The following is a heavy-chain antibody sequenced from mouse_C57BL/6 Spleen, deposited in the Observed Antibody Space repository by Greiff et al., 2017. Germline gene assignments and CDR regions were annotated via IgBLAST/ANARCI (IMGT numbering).Heavy chain of an antibody. Sequence: EVQLVESGGGLVKPGGSLKLSCAASGFTFSDYGMHWVRQAPEQGLEWVAYISSGSSTIYYADTVKGRFTISRDNAKNTLFLQMTSLRSEDTARYYCARDRILRYAMDYWGQGTSVTVSS. J-gene: IGHJ4*01. CDR2: ISSGSSTI. CDR3: ARDRILRYAMDY. D-gene: IGHD1-1*01. V-gene: IGHV5-17*01. CDR1: GFTFSDYG.